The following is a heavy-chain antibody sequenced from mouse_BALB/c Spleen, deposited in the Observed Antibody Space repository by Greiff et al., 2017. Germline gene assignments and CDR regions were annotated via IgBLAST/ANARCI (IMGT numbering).Heavy chain of an antibody. CDR1: GFTFSSFG. CDR3: ARGVTTATFAY. D-gene: IGHD1-2*01. J-gene: IGHJ3*01. Sequence: EVQLMESGGGLVQPGGSRKLSCAASGFTFSSFGMHWVRQAPEKGLEWVAYISSGSSTIYYADTVKGRFTISRDNPKNTLFLQMTSLRSEDTAMYYCARGVTTATFAYWGQGTLVTVSA. CDR2: ISSGSSTI. V-gene: IGHV5-17*02.